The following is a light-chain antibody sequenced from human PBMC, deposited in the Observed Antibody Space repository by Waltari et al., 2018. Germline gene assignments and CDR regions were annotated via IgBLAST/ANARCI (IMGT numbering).Light chain of an antibody. CDR3: CSYAGSTTLYV. Sequence: QSALTQPASVSGSPGQSITISSTGTSSDGGRYSLVSWYQHHPGRAPKLIISAVTERPSGVSHRFSGSKSGNTASLTISGLQSEDEADYYCCSYAGSTTLYVFGTGTKVIVL. V-gene: IGLV2-23*02. CDR1: SSDGGRYSL. J-gene: IGLJ1*01. CDR2: AVT.